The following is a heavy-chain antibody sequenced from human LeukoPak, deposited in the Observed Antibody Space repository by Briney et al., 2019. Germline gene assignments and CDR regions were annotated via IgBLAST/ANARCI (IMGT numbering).Heavy chain of an antibody. CDR2: ISAYNGNT. Sequence: ASVKVSCKASVYTFTSYGISWVRQAPGQGLEWMGWISAYNGNTNYAQKLQGRVTMTTDTSTSTAYMELRSLRSDDTAVYYCARQQWRYYGSGSYQLDYWGQGTLVTVSP. V-gene: IGHV1-18*01. CDR1: VYTFTSYG. CDR3: ARQQWRYYGSGSYQLDY. J-gene: IGHJ4*02. D-gene: IGHD3-10*01.